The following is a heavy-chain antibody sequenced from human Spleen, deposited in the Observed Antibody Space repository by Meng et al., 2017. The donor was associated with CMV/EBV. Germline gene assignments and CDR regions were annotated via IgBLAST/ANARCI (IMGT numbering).Heavy chain of an antibody. V-gene: IGHV3-11*01. J-gene: IGHJ3*02. D-gene: IGHD1-1*01. CDR2: ISSGSGTI. CDR3: SRTLRYPNAPDI. Sequence: GESLKISCTGSGFTFSDYYMSWIRQAPGKGLEWLSYISSGSGTISYADSVKGRFTISRDNAKNSPYLQMNGLRAEDTAVYYCSRTLRYPNAPDIWGQGTMVTVSS. CDR1: GFTFSDYY.